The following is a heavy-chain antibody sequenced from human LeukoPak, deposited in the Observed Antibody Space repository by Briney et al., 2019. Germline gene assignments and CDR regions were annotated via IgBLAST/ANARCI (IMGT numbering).Heavy chain of an antibody. D-gene: IGHD3-22*01. CDR3: ARGMIVVVIDAFDI. V-gene: IGHV4-34*01. CDR1: GGSFSGYY. J-gene: IGHJ3*02. CDR2: INHSGST. Sequence: PSETLSLTCAVYGGSFSGYYWSWIRQPPGKGLEWIGEINHSGSTNYNPSLKSRVTISVDTSKNQFSLKLSSVTAADTAVCYCARGMIVVVIDAFDIWGQGTMVTVSS.